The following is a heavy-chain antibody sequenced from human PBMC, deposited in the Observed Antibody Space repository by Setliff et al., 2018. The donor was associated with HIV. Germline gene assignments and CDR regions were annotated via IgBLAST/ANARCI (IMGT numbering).Heavy chain of an antibody. CDR2: INSSDNTI. J-gene: IGHJ3*02. V-gene: IGHV3-11*04. D-gene: IGHD2-2*01. CDR3: ARASWGYCSITSCYVGAFDI. Sequence: GGSLRLSCAASGLTFSDYYMSWIRQAPGKGLEWVSYINSSDNTIYYADSVKGRFTISRDNAKNSLYLQMNSLRAEDTAVFYCARASWGYCSITSCYVGAFDIWGQGTMVTVSS. CDR1: GLTFSDYY.